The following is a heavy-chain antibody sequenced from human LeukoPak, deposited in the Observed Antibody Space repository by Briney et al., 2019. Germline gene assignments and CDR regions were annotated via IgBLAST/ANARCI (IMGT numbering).Heavy chain of an antibody. D-gene: IGHD3-16*01. CDR1: GGSISSRSYH. CDR3: ARIGEEAGGYDY. CDR2: MSYSGST. Sequence: KTSETLSLTCTVSGGSISSRSYHWGWIRQPPGKGLEWIGSMSYSGSTNYNPSLKSRVTIFVGTSKNQFSLRLSSVTAADTAVYFCARIGEEAGGYDYWGQGTLVTVSS. V-gene: IGHV4-39*01. J-gene: IGHJ4*02.